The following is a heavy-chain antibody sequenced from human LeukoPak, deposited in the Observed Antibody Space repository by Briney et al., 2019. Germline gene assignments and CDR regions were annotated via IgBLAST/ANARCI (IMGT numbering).Heavy chain of an antibody. CDR2: IYYSGTT. CDR3: ARQSGWYYFDY. V-gene: IGHV4-59*08. D-gene: IGHD6-19*01. Sequence: SETLSLTCTVSGGSISSYYWSWIRQPPGKGLEWIGFIYYSGTTNYNPSLKSRVTISVDTSKHQFSLKLSSVTAADTAVYYCARQSGWYYFDYWGQGTLVTVSP. CDR1: GGSISSYY. J-gene: IGHJ4*02.